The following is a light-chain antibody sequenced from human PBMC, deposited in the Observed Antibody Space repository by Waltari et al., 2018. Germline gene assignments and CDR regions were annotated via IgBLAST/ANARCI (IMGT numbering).Light chain of an antibody. Sequence: QSALTQPAPVSGSPGQSITISCTGTSRDVGSYNLVAWYQQHPGKAPKLMIYEVSKRPSGVSNRFSGSKSGNTASLTISGLQAEDEADYYCCSYAGSSTPYVFGTGTKVTVL. V-gene: IGLV2-23*02. CDR3: CSYAGSSTPYV. J-gene: IGLJ1*01. CDR1: SRDVGSYNL. CDR2: EVS.